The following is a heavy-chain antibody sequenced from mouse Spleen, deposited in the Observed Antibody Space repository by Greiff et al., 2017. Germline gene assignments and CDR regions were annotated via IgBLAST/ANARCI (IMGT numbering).Heavy chain of an antibody. CDR1: GFTFSDYY. Sequence: EVKLVESGGGLVQPGGSLKLSCATSGFTFSDYYMYWVRQTPEKRLGWVAYISNGGGSTYYPDTVKGRFTISRDNAKNTLYLQMSRLKSEDTAMYYCARQLFAYWGQGTLVTVSA. J-gene: IGHJ3*01. CDR3: ARQLFAY. V-gene: IGHV5-12*02. CDR2: ISNGGGST.